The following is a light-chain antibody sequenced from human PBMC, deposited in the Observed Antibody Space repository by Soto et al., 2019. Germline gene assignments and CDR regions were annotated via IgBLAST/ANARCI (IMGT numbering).Light chain of an antibody. Sequence: QSVLTQPASVSGSPGQSITISCTGTSSDVGGYNYVSWYQQHPGKAPKLMIYEVSNRPSRVSNRFSGSKSGNTASLTISGLQAEDEADYYCSSYTTTNTYVFGTGTKVTVL. CDR1: SSDVGGYNY. J-gene: IGLJ1*01. V-gene: IGLV2-14*01. CDR2: EVS. CDR3: SSYTTTNTYV.